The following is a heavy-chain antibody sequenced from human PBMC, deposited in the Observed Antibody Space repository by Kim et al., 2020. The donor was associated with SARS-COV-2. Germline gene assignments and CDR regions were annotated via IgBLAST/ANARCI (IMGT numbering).Heavy chain of an antibody. CDR2: ISYDGSNK. V-gene: IGHV3-30*04. J-gene: IGHJ4*02. CDR3: ARGAVACTVFLDY. CDR1: GFTFSSYA. D-gene: IGHD6-19*01. Sequence: GGSLRLSCAASGFTFSSYAMHWVRQAPGKGLEWVAVISYDGSNKYYADSVKGRFTISRDNSKNTLYLQMNSLRAEDTAVYYCARGAVACTVFLDYWGQGTLVTVSS.